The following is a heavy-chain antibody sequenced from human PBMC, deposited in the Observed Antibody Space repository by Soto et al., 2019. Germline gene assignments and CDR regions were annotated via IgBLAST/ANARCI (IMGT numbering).Heavy chain of an antibody. CDR2: IYPGDSDT. V-gene: IGHV5-51*01. Sequence: GESLKISCKGSGYSFTSYWIGWVRQMPGKGLEWIGLIYPGDSDTRYSPSFQGQVTISADNSISNAYLQWSSLKASDTPMYYCERQVSSFMVGYYYGMDLGGQGTAVTASS. D-gene: IGHD2-15*01. CDR1: GYSFTSYW. J-gene: IGHJ6*02. CDR3: ERQVSSFMVGYYYGMDL.